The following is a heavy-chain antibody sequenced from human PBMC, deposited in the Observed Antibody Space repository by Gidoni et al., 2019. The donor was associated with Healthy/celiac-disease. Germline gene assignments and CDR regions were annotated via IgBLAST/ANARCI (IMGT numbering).Heavy chain of an antibody. J-gene: IGHJ4*02. Sequence: QVQLQQWGAGLLKPSETLPLTCAVYGGSFSGYYWSWIRQPPGKGLEWIGEINHSGSTNYHPSLKRRVTISVDTSKNQFSLKLSSVTAADTAVYYCARGSAPGYCSGGSCSYFDYWGQGTLVTVSS. V-gene: IGHV4-34*01. CDR1: GGSFSGYY. CDR3: ARGSAPGYCSGGSCSYFDY. D-gene: IGHD2-15*01. CDR2: INHSGST.